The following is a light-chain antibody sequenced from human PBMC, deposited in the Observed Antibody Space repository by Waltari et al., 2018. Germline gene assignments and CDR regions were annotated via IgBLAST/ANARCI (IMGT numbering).Light chain of an antibody. V-gene: IGLV1-47*01. CDR2: RNN. CDR3: AAWDDSLSGVL. CDR1: NSTIGSNY. Sequence: QSVLTQPPSASGTPGQRVTISCSGWNSTIGSNYVDWYQHLPGTAPKLLIYRNNHRPSGVPDRFSGSKSGTSASLAISGLRSEDEADYYCAAWDDSLSGVLFGGGTKLTVL. J-gene: IGLJ2*01.